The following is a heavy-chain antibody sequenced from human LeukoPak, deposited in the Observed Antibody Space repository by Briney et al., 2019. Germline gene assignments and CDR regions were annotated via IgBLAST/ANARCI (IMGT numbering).Heavy chain of an antibody. CDR1: GGTFSSYA. D-gene: IGHD3-10*01. CDR3: ARDGGDYYGSGSYYRHYYMDV. V-gene: IGHV1-69*13. Sequence: GASVKVSCKASGGTFSSYAISWVRQAPGQGLEWMGGIIPIFGTANYAQKFQGRVTITADESTSTAYMELSSLRSEDTAVYYCARDGGDYYGSGSYYRHYYMDVWGKGTTVTISS. CDR2: IIPIFGTA. J-gene: IGHJ6*03.